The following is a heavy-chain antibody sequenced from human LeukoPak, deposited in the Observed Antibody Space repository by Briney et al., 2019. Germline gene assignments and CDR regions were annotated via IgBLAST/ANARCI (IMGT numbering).Heavy chain of an antibody. CDR1: GFTFSSYS. J-gene: IGHJ4*02. CDR2: ISSSSRYI. V-gene: IGHV3-21*06. CDR3: LRGDRRDY. Sequence: PGGSLRLSCAASGFTFSSYSVNWVRQAPGKGLEWVSSISSSSRYIYYADSMKGRFIISRDNAKDSLYLQMNSLRVEDTAVYYCLRGDRRDYWGQGTLVTVSS.